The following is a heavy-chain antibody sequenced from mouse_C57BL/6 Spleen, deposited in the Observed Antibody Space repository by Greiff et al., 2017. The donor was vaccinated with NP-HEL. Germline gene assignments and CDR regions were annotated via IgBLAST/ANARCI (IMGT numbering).Heavy chain of an antibody. Sequence: QVQLQQPGAELVKPGASVKLSCKASGYTFTSYWMHWVKQRPGQGLEWIGMIHPNSGGTNYNEKFKSKATLTVDKSSSTAYMQLSSLTSEDSAVYDCAGEAYECEGLAYWGKGTLVTVSA. CDR2: IHPNSGGT. V-gene: IGHV1-64*01. D-gene: IGHD6-5*01. J-gene: IGHJ3*01. CDR3: AGEAYECEGLAY. CDR1: GYTFTSYW.